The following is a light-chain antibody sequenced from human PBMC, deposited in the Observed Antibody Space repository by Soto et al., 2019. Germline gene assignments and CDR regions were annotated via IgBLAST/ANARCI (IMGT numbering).Light chain of an antibody. CDR3: QQYNNWLT. CDR1: QSVSGY. J-gene: IGKJ4*01. CDR2: GAS. Sequence: DIVLTQSPVTLSLYPGERATLSCRASQSVSGYLVWYQQKPGQAPRLLIYGASTRATGIPARFSGSGSGTEFTLTISSLQSEDFAVYYCQQYNNWLTFGGGTKVDIK. V-gene: IGKV3-15*01.